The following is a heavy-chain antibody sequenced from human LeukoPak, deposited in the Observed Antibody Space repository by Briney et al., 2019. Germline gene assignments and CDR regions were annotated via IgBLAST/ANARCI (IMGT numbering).Heavy chain of an antibody. CDR3: ARDPILGPPDYFDY. Sequence: PGRSLRLSCAASGFTFNSYTMFWVRQAPGKGLEWVAVTSNDENIKYYADSVKGRFTISRDNSRDTLFLEMSSLRVEDTAVYYCARDPILGPPDYFDYWDRGTLVTVSS. CDR2: TSNDENIK. V-gene: IGHV3-30-3*01. D-gene: IGHD1-14*01. J-gene: IGHJ4*02. CDR1: GFTFNSYT.